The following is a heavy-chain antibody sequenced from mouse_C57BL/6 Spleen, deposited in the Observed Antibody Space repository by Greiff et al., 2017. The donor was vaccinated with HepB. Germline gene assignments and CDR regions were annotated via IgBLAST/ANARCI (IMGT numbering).Heavy chain of an antibody. CDR3: TREGDYDRDYYAMDY. CDR2: ISSGGDYI. Sequence: EVQRVESGEGLVKPGGSLKLSCAASGFTFSSYAMSWVRQTPEKRLEWVAYISSGGDYIYYADTVKGRFTISRDNARNTLYLQMSSLKSEDTAMYYGTREGDYDRDYYAMDYWGQGTSVTVSS. CDR1: GFTFSSYA. J-gene: IGHJ4*01. D-gene: IGHD2-4*01. V-gene: IGHV5-9-1*02.